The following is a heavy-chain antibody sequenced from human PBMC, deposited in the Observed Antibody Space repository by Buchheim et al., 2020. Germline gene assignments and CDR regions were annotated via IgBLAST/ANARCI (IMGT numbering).Heavy chain of an antibody. CDR1: GDSITNYY. V-gene: IGHV4-4*07. CDR2: ISASENT. Sequence: QVQLQESGPGLVKPSETLSLTCTVSGDSITNYYWTWIRQPAGKGLQWIGRISASENTNFNPSLKSRVTMSVDTSKNQFTLKVNSVTAADTAVYFCAREKNYGDYARYFDYWGQGTL. D-gene: IGHD4-17*01. J-gene: IGHJ4*02. CDR3: AREKNYGDYARYFDY.